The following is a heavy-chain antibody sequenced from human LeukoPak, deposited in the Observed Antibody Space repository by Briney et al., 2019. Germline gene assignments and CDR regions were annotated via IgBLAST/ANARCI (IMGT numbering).Heavy chain of an antibody. CDR2: TSSDLNVK. CDR3: AKDTDEYSSSWYGMDV. D-gene: IGHD6-13*01. V-gene: IGHV3-30*18. J-gene: IGHJ6*01. Sequence: GGSLRLSCAASGFTFRNYVIHWVRQAPGKGLEWVAVTSSDLNVKLYADSVKGRFTISRDNSRSTLYLQMNSLRAEDTALYYCAKDTDEYSSSWYGMDVWGQGTTVTVSS. CDR1: GFTFRNYV.